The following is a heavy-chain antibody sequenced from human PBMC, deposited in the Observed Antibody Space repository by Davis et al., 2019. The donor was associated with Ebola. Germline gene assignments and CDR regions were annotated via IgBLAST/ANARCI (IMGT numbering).Heavy chain of an antibody. V-gene: IGHV3-48*03. D-gene: IGHD3-3*01. CDR3: AGRTWSGYYYYYGMDV. CDR1: GFTFSSYE. Sequence: PGGSLRLSCAASGFTFSSYEMNWVRQAPGKGLEWVSYISSSGSTIYYADSVKGRFTISRDNAKNSLYLQMNSLRAEDTAVYYCAGRTWSGYYYYYGMDVWGQGTTVTVSS. CDR2: ISSSGSTI. J-gene: IGHJ6*02.